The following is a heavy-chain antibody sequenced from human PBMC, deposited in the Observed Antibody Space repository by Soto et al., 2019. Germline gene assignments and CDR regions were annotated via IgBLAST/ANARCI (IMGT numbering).Heavy chain of an antibody. CDR1: GFSFSTYG. CDR2: ISNDGSNK. Sequence: QVHLVESGGGVVQPGRSLRLSCAASGFSFSTYGMHWVRQAPGKGLEWVAFISNDGSNKYYADSVKGRFTISRDNPKNTLYLQMNSLRAEDTAVYSCAKGFGNYWAFDYWGQGTLGTVSS. D-gene: IGHD1-26*01. J-gene: IGHJ4*02. V-gene: IGHV3-30*18. CDR3: AKGFGNYWAFDY.